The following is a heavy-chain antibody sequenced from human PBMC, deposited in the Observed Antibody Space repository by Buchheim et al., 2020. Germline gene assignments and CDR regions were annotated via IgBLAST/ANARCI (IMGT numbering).Heavy chain of an antibody. CDR1: GFTFSSYG. CDR2: ISYDGSNK. V-gene: IGHV3-30*18. CDR3: AKMAREQLALFEY. J-gene: IGHJ4*02. D-gene: IGHD6-13*01. Sequence: QVQLVESGGGVVQPGRSLRLSCAASGFTFSSYGMHWVRQAPGKGLEWVAVISYDGSNKYYADSVKGRFTISRDNSKNTLYLQMNSLRAEDTAVYYCAKMAREQLALFEYWGQGTL.